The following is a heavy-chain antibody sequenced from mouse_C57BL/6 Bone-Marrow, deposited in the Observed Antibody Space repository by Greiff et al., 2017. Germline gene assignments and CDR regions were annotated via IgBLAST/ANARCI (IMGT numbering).Heavy chain of an antibody. J-gene: IGHJ1*03. CDR3: ARIFFSTTGVATGYFDV. D-gene: IGHD1-1*01. Sequence: VQLQQSGPELVKPGASVKISCKASGYSFTDYNMNWVKQSNGKSLEWIGVINPNYGTTSYNQKFKGQAPLTVDQSSSTAYMQLNSLTSEDSAVYYCARIFFSTTGVATGYFDVWGTGTTVTGSS. CDR1: GYSFTDYN. CDR2: INPNYGTT. V-gene: IGHV1-39*01.